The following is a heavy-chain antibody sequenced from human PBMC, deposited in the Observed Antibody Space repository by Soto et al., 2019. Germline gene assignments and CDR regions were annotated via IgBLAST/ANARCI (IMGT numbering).Heavy chain of an antibody. CDR3: ATLRIAAAGKTFDY. D-gene: IGHD6-13*01. CDR2: FDPEDGET. V-gene: IGHV1-24*01. CDR1: GYTLTELS. Sequence: ASVKVSCKVSGYTLTELSMHWVRQAPGKGLEWMGGFDPEDGETIYAQKFQGRVTMTEDTSTDTAYMELSSLRSEDTAVYYCATLRIAAAGKTFDYWGQGTLVTVSS. J-gene: IGHJ4*02.